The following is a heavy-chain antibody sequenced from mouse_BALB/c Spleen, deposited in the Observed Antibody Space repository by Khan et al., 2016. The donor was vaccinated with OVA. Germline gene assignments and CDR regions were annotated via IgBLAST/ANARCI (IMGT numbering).Heavy chain of an antibody. J-gene: IGHJ1*01. CDR1: GFTFKDTY. CDR3: VRTSYDSRNLDV. D-gene: IGHD2-13*01. Sequence: VQLKQSGAELVKPGASVKLSCTASGFTFKDTYIHWVKRRPEQGLEWIGRITPANGNTEYDPKFQGKATLSVDTSSNTAYLQLSSLTSVDTAIYCCVRTSYDSRNLDVWGAGTTVTVSS. V-gene: IGHV14-3*02. CDR2: ITPANGNT.